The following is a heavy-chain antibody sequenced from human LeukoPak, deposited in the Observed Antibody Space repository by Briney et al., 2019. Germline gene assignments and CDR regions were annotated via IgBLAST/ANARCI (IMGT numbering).Heavy chain of an antibody. CDR2: IYYSGST. CDR3: ARVVRYCSSTSCYYFDY. V-gene: IGHV4-30-4*08. Sequence: PSETLSLTCAVSGYSISSDYYWSWIRQPPGKGLEWIGYIYYSGSTHYNPSLKSRVTISVDTSKNQFSLKLSSVTAADTAVYYCARVVRYCSSTSCYYFDYWGQGTLVTVSS. J-gene: IGHJ4*02. D-gene: IGHD2-2*01. CDR1: GYSISSDYY.